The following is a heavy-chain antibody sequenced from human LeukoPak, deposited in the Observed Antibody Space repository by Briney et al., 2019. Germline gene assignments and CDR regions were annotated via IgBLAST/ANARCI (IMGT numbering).Heavy chain of an antibody. CDR2: ISSSGRTI. Sequence: GGSLRLSCAASGFTFSSYEMNWVRQAPGKGLEWVSYISSSGRTIYYADSVKGRFTISRDNAKNSLYLQMNSLRAEDTAVYYCARDWPQENVLRFLEWLSPGYYYMDVWGKGTTVTVSS. CDR1: GFTFSSYE. D-gene: IGHD3-3*01. V-gene: IGHV3-48*03. J-gene: IGHJ6*03. CDR3: ARDWPQENVLRFLEWLSPGYYYMDV.